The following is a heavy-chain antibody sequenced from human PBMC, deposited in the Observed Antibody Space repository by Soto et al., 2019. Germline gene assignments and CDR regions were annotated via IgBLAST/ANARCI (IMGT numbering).Heavy chain of an antibody. CDR3: ARVSLMTTVVTVDY. V-gene: IGHV3-48*02. J-gene: IGHJ4*02. CDR1: GFTFSSYS. D-gene: IGHD4-17*01. CDR2: ISSSSSTI. Sequence: EVQLVESGGGLVQPGGSLRLSCAASGFTFSSYSMNWVRKAPGKGLEWVSYISSSSSTIYYADSVKGRFTISRDNAKNSLYLQMNSLRDEDTAVYYCARVSLMTTVVTVDYWGQGTLVTVSS.